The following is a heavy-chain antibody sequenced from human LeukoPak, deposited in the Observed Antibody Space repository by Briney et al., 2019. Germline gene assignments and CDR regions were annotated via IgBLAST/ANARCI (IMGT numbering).Heavy chain of an antibody. CDR3: AKDRKLGADGYFDY. V-gene: IGHV3-21*04. CDR1: GFTFSSYS. Sequence: GGSLRLSCAASGFTFSSYSMNWVRQAPGKGLEWVSSISGSSSYIYYADSVKGRFTISRDNSKNTLYLQMNSLRAEDTAVYYCAKDRKLGADGYFDYWGQGTLVTVSS. CDR2: ISGSSSYI. J-gene: IGHJ4*02. D-gene: IGHD1-26*01.